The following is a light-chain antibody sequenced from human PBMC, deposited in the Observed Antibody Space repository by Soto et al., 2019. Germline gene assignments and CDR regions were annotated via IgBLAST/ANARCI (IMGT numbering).Light chain of an antibody. J-gene: IGLJ2*01. V-gene: IGLV2-11*01. CDR2: DVT. CDR1: SNNVGGYNY. Sequence: QSALTQPRSVSGSPGQYVTISCTGASNNVGGYNYVSWYQHHPGKVPQLIIYDVTKRPSGVPDRFSGSKSGNTASLTISGLQVEDEADYYCCSYAGTYTWIFGGGTKLTVL. CDR3: CSYAGTYTWI.